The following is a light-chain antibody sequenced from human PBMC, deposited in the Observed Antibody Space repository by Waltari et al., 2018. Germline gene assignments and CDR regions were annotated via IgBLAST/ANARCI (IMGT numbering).Light chain of an antibody. CDR2: DVS. V-gene: IGLV2-14*01. CDR3: SSYTSSSTLV. J-gene: IGLJ3*02. Sequence: SALTQPASVSGSPGPSITISCPGTSSVVGGYNYFSWYQQQPGKAPKLMIYDVSKGPSRGSNRYSGSKSGNTAALTIAGLQAEDEADYYSSSYTSSSTLVYGGGTKLTVL. CDR1: SSVVGGYNY.